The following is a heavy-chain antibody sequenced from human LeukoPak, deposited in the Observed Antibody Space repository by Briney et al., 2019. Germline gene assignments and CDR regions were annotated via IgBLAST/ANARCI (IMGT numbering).Heavy chain of an antibody. D-gene: IGHD3-3*01. J-gene: IGHJ5*02. CDR1: GYTFTGYY. CDR2: INPNSGGT. V-gene: IGHV1-2*02. Sequence: ASVKVSCKASGYTFTGYYMHWVRQAPGQGLEWMGWINPNSGGTNYAQKFQGRVTMTRDTSISTAYMELSRLRSDDTAVYYCARGSGLFWVTHNWFDPWGQGTLATVSS. CDR3: ARGSGLFWVTHNWFDP.